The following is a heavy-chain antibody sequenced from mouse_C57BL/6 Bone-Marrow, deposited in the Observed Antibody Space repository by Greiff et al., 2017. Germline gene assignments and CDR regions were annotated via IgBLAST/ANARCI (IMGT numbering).Heavy chain of an antibody. J-gene: IGHJ4*01. CDR2: ISDGGSYT. Sequence: EVQRVESGGGLVKPGGSLKLSCAASGFTFSSYAMSWVRQTPEKRLEWVATISDGGSYTYYPDNVKGRFTISRDNAKNKLYLQMSHLKSEDTAMYYCARDALYYDYHYYAMDYWGQGTSVTVSS. CDR3: ARDALYYDYHYYAMDY. CDR1: GFTFSSYA. V-gene: IGHV5-4*01. D-gene: IGHD2-4*01.